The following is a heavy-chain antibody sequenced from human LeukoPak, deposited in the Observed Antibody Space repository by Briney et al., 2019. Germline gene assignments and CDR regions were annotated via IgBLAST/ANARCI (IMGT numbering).Heavy chain of an antibody. V-gene: IGHV4-39*01. J-gene: IGHJ5*02. CDR2: IYYSRST. CDR3: ARSMITFGGVISRWFDP. CDR1: GGSISSSSYY. Sequence: SETLSLTCTVSGGSISSSSYYWGWIRQPPGKGLEWIGSIYYSRSTYYNPSLRSRVTISVDTSKNQFSLKLSSVTAADTAVYYCARSMITFGGVISRWFDPWGQGTLVTVSS. D-gene: IGHD3-16*02.